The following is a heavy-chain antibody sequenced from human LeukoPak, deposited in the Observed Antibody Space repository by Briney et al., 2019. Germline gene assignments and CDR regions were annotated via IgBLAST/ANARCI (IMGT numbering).Heavy chain of an antibody. J-gene: IGHJ4*02. CDR3: ARRIQVWFGRYFDY. Sequence: SETLSLTCTVSGFSISSGYYWGWIRQPPGKGLEWIGSIYYSGSTYYNPSLKSRVTISVDTSKNQFSLKLSSVTAADTAVYYCARRIQVWFGRYFDYWGQGILVTVSS. V-gene: IGHV4-38-2*02. CDR1: GFSISSGYY. D-gene: IGHD5-18*01. CDR2: IYYSGST.